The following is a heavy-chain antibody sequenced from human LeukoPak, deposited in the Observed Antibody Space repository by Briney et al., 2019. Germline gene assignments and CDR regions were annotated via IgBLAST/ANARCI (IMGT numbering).Heavy chain of an antibody. D-gene: IGHD6-19*01. CDR3: ARSEAVAWSFDL. Sequence: PGGSLRLSCEASGFTFSAYWMHWVRQAPGKGLVWVSRLNTDGSDTRYADSVQGRFTISRDNAKNTLYLQMNSLRGEDTAVYYCARSEAVAWSFDLWGRGTLVTVSS. V-gene: IGHV3-74*01. CDR1: GFTFSAYW. CDR2: LNTDGSDT. J-gene: IGHJ2*01.